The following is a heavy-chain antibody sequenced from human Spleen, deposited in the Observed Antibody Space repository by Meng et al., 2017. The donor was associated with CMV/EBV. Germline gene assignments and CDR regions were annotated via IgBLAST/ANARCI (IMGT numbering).Heavy chain of an antibody. CDR1: GFTFSSYA. Sequence: GESLKISCAASGFTFSSYAMSWVRQAPGKGLEWVSAISGSGGSTYYADSVKGRFTISRDNSKNTLYLQMNSLRAEDTAVYYCARGGTTPRMYYFDYWGQGTLVTVS. CDR2: ISGSGGST. J-gene: IGHJ4*02. V-gene: IGHV3-23*01. CDR3: ARGGTTPRMYYFDY. D-gene: IGHD4-11*01.